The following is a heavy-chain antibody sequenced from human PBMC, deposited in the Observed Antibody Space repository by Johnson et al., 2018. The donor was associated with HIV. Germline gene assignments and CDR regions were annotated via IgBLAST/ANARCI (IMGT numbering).Heavy chain of an antibody. CDR2: INSDGSST. J-gene: IGHJ3*02. CDR3: ARDLHDSSGYYYEGDAFDI. CDR1: GFTFSSYW. Sequence: MLLVESGGGLVQPGGSLRLSCAASGFTFSSYWMHWVRQAPGKGLVWVSRINSDGSSTSYADSVTGRFTISRDHAKNTLYLQMNSLRAEDTDVYYCARDLHDSSGYYYEGDAFDIWGQGTMVTVSS. V-gene: IGHV3-74*01. D-gene: IGHD3-22*01.